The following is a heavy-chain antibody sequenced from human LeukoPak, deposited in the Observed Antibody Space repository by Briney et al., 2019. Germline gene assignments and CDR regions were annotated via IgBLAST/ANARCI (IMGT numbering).Heavy chain of an antibody. CDR3: ARGGSGPAAIYGNNWFDP. Sequence: ASVKVSCKASGYTFTSYGISWVRQAPGQGLEWMGWISAYNGNTNYAQKLQGRVTMTTDTSTSTAYMELRSLRSDDTAVYYRARGGSGPAAIYGNNWFDPWGQGTLVTVSS. V-gene: IGHV1-18*01. CDR2: ISAYNGNT. D-gene: IGHD2-2*01. J-gene: IGHJ5*02. CDR1: GYTFTSYG.